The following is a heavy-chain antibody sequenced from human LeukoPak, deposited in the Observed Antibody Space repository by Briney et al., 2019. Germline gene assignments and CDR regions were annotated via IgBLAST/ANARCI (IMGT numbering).Heavy chain of an antibody. D-gene: IGHD3-10*01. CDR3: APMWPSLVRGIIIPDDAYDI. V-gene: IGHV2-5*02. J-gene: IGHJ3*02. Sequence: SGPTLVKPTQTLTLTFTFSGFSSSSRGGGVGWILQAPGKVLEWLALIFLGVDKRYSPSLQSRPTITTATSKNQLVCTKTSMDPVDTATYDCAPMWPSLVRGIIIPDDAYDIWGQGTMVTVSS. CDR1: GFSSSSRGGG. CDR2: IFLGVDK.